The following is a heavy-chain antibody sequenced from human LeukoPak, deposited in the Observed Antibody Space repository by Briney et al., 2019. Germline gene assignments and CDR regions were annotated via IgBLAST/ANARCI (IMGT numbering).Heavy chain of an antibody. J-gene: IGHJ4*02. CDR2: ISGSGGST. D-gene: IGHD6-13*01. V-gene: IGHV3-23*01. CDR1: GFTFSSYA. CDR3: AKEGSSWTQGYYFDY. Sequence: GGSLRLSCAASGFTFSSYAMHWVRQAPGKGLEWVSTISGSGGSTYYADSVKGRFTISRDNAKNSLYLQMNSLRAEDTALYYCAKEGSSWTQGYYFDYWGQGTLVTVSS.